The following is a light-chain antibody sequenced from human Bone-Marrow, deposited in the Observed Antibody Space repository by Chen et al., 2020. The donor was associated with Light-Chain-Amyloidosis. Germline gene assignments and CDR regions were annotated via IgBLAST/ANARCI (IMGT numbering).Light chain of an antibody. Sequence: EIVMTQSPATLSVSPGERATLSCRASQSVSSNLAWYQQKPGQAPRLLIYGASTRATGIPARFSGSGSGTEFTLTISSLQSEDVAVYYCQQYNNWPPFTFGPGTKVDI. CDR3: QQYNNWPPFT. V-gene: IGKV3-15*01. CDR1: QSVSSN. J-gene: IGKJ3*01. CDR2: GAS.